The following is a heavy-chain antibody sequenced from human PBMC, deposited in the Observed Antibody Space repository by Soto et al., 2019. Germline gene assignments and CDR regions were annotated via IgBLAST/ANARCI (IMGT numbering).Heavy chain of an antibody. CDR1: GFTFSSYA. Sequence: QVQLVESGGGVVQPGRSLRLSCAASGFTFSSYAMHWVRQAPGEGLEWVAVISYDGSNKYYADSVKGRFTISRDNSKNTLYLQMNSRRAEDTAVYYCARDATDYYDSSGLSLVYWGQGTLVTVSS. J-gene: IGHJ4*02. D-gene: IGHD3-22*01. CDR3: ARDATDYYDSSGLSLVY. V-gene: IGHV3-30-3*01. CDR2: ISYDGSNK.